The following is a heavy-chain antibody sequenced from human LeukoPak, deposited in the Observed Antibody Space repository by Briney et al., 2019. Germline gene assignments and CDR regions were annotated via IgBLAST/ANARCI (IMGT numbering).Heavy chain of an antibody. V-gene: IGHV7-4-1*02. CDR1: GYTFSSYT. CDR3: VRQYSGYESLYFDS. CDR2: INTYTGTP. J-gene: IGHJ4*02. D-gene: IGHD5-12*01. Sequence: ASVKVSCKASGYTFSSYTLSWLRQAPGQGLEWMGWINTYTGTPTYAQGFTGRFVFSLDSSVSTAYLQINSLKAEDIAVYYCVRQYSGYESLYFDSWGQGTLVTVSS.